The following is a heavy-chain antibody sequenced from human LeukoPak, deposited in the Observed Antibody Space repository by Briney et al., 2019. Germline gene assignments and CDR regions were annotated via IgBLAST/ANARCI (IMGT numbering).Heavy chain of an antibody. Sequence: PGGSLRLSCAASGFTFSSYAMHWVRQAPGKGLEWVAVISYDGSNKYYADSVKGRFTISRDNSKNTLYLQMNSLRAEDTAVYYCARGEGDYYDSSGYYNPLDYWGQGTLVTVSS. CDR3: ARGEGDYYDSSGYYNPLDY. D-gene: IGHD3-22*01. V-gene: IGHV3-30-3*01. J-gene: IGHJ4*02. CDR1: GFTFSSYA. CDR2: ISYDGSNK.